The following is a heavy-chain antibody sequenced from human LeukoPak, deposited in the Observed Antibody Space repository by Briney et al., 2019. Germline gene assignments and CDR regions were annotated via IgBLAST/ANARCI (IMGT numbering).Heavy chain of an antibody. CDR2: IIEGGDVK. D-gene: IGHD6-19*01. V-gene: IGHV3-7*01. CDR1: GFTFSAYW. Sequence: GGSLRLSCAASGFTFSAYWMTWVRQAPGKGLAWVANIIEGGDVKYYVDSVKGRFTISRDNTKNSLYLQMTSLRADDTAGYYAARVGKNGWDFDHWGQGTLVTVSS. J-gene: IGHJ4*02. CDR3: ARVGKNGWDFDH.